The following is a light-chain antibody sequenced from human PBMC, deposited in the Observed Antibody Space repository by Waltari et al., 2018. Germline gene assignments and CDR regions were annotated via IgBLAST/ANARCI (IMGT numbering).Light chain of an antibody. Sequence: DIQMTQSPSSLSASVGDRVTFTYRASQDIRNDLGWYQQKPGKPPKRLIYTASTLQSGVPSRFSGTGSGTEFTLTISSLQPEDFATYYCLQHHTYPWTFGQGTKVEIK. CDR3: LQHHTYPWT. CDR1: QDIRND. J-gene: IGKJ1*01. CDR2: TAS. V-gene: IGKV1-17*01.